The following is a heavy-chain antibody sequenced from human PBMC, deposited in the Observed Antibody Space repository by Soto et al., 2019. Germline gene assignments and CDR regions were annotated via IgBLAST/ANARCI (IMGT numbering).Heavy chain of an antibody. CDR1: GFTFSTYW. CDR2: IKQDGSEK. V-gene: IGHV3-7*01. Sequence: GGSLRLSCAASGFTFSTYWMSWVRQAPGKGLEWVANIKQDGSEKYYVDSVRGRFTISRDNAKNSLYLQMSSLRVEDTAVYYCARLSISSSALIEYWGQGKMVTVSS. J-gene: IGHJ4*02. D-gene: IGHD6-6*01. CDR3: ARLSISSSALIEY.